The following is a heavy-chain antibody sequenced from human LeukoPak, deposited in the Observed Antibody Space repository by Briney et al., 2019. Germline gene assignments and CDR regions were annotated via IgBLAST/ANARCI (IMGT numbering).Heavy chain of an antibody. CDR1: GFTFSSYA. CDR2: ISGSGGST. D-gene: IGHD6-13*01. V-gene: IGHV3-23*01. J-gene: IGHJ4*02. CDR3: AKDPIVSSSHPIDY. Sequence: GGSLRLSCAASGFTFSSYAMSWVRQAPGKGLEWVSAISGSGGSTSYADSGKGRFTISRDNSKNTLYLQMNSLRAEDTAVYYCAKDPIVSSSHPIDYWGQGTLVTVSS.